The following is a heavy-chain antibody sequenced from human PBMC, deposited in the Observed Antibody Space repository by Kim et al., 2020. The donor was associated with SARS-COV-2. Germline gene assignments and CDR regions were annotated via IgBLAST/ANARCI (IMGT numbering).Heavy chain of an antibody. Sequence: SETLSLTCTVSGGSISSSSYYWGWIRQPPGKGLEWIGSIYYSGSTYYNPSLKSRVTISVDTSKNQFSLKLSSVTAADTAVYYCARLPITMVRGVTLGDYFDYWGQGTLVTVSS. V-gene: IGHV4-39*01. D-gene: IGHD3-10*01. J-gene: IGHJ4*02. CDR3: ARLPITMVRGVTLGDYFDY. CDR2: IYYSGST. CDR1: GGSISSSSYY.